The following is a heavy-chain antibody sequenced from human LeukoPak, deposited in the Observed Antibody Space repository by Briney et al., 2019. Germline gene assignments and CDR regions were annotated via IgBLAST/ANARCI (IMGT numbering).Heavy chain of an antibody. V-gene: IGHV1-2*06. CDR3: ARTAPITVFGVVEGLSDY. CDR1: GYTFTGYY. Sequence: ASVKVSCKASGYTFTGYYMHWVRQAPGQGLEWMGRINPNNGGTNYAQKFQGRVTMTRDTSISTAYMELSRLRSDDTAVYYCARTAPITVFGVVEGLSDYWGQGTLVTVSS. D-gene: IGHD3-3*01. J-gene: IGHJ4*02. CDR2: INPNNGGT.